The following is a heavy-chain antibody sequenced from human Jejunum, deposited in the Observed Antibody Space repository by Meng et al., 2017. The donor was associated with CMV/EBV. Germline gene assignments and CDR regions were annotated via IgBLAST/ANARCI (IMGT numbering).Heavy chain of an antibody. CDR2: MYYSGNT. CDR1: GSISSSSYY. Sequence: GSISSSSYYWGWIRQPPGKGLEWIGTMYYSGNTYYNPSLKSRVTISVDTSKNQFSLKLSSVTAADTAVYYCARVIVVVPAANPFDPWGQGTQVTVSS. J-gene: IGHJ5*02. CDR3: ARVIVVVPAANPFDP. V-gene: IGHV4-39*07. D-gene: IGHD2-2*01.